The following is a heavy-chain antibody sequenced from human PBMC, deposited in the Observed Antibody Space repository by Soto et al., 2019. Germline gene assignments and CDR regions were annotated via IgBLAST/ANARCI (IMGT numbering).Heavy chain of an antibody. Sequence: QVQLQESGPGLVKPSETLSLTCTVSSDSIAGENWWSWVRQPPGMGLEWIVEIFHTGGTNYTPSLKGRVSMEVDKSNNQFSLKLSSAPAADTAVYYCARVFSSGSGWMYYFDFWGQGTLVSVSS. CDR2: IFHTGGT. V-gene: IGHV4-4*02. CDR3: ARVFSSGSGWMYYFDF. J-gene: IGHJ4*02. D-gene: IGHD6-25*01. CDR1: SDSIAGENW.